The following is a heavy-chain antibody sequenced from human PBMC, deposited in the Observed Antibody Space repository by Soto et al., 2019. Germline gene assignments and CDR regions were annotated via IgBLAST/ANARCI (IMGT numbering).Heavy chain of an antibody. CDR1: GFTFSSYA. Sequence: HPGGSLRLSCAASGFTFSSYAMSWVRQAPGKGLEWVSAISGSGGSTYYADSVTGRFTISRDNSKNTLYLQMNSLRAEDTAVYYCAKGKVVLGSSGPWFDPWGQGTLVTVSS. J-gene: IGHJ5*02. CDR2: ISGSGGST. CDR3: AKGKVVLGSSGPWFDP. D-gene: IGHD6-13*01. V-gene: IGHV3-23*01.